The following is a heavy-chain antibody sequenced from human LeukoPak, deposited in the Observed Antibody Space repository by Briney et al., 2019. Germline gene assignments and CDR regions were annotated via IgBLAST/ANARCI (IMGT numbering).Heavy chain of an antibody. CDR1: GFTFSSYA. Sequence: PGGSLRLSCAASGFTFSSYAMSWVRQAPGKGLEWVSAISGSGGSTYYADSVKGRFTISRDNSKKTLYLQVGSLRVEDMGVYYCARGHFWSGYTYQDYFYYTDVWGKGTAVTVSS. CDR2: ISGSGGST. D-gene: IGHD3-3*02. V-gene: IGHV3-23*01. J-gene: IGHJ6*03. CDR3: ARGHFWSGYTYQDYFYYTDV.